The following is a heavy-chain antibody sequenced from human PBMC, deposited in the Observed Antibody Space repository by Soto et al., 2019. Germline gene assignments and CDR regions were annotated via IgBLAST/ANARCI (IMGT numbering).Heavy chain of an antibody. CDR3: AHRRRVPYGDYDENWFDP. Sequence: SGPTLVNPTQTLTLTCTFSGFSLSTSGLGVGWIRQPPGKALEWLALIYWDDDKRYSPSLKSRLTITKDTSKNQVVLTMTNMDPVDTATYYCAHRRRVPYGDYDENWFDPWGQGTLVTVSS. V-gene: IGHV2-5*02. CDR1: GFSLSTSGLG. CDR2: IYWDDDK. D-gene: IGHD4-17*01. J-gene: IGHJ5*02.